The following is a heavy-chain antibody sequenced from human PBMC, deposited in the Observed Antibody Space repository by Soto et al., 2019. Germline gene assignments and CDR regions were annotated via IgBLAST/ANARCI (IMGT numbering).Heavy chain of an antibody. J-gene: IGHJ1*01. D-gene: IGHD6-19*01. CDR3: ARLGGYYPGKYFQH. V-gene: IGHV4-31*03. Sequence: SETLSLTCTVSGGSISSGGYYWSWIHQHPGKGLEWIGYIYYSGSTYYNPSLKSRVTISVDTSKNQFSLKLSSVTAADTAVYYCARLGGYYPGKYFQHWGQGTLVTVSS. CDR2: IYYSGST. CDR1: GGSISSGGYY.